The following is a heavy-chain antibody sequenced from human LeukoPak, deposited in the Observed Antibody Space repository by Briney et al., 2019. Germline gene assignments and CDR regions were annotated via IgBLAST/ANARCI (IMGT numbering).Heavy chain of an antibody. Sequence: GGSLRLSCAASGFTFSSYSMNWVRQAPGKGLEWVSSISSSSSYIYYADSVKGRFTISRDNAKNSLYLQMNSLRAEDTAVYYCARESRIIVAAIQQYYFDYWGQGTLVTVSS. CDR1: GFTFSSYS. D-gene: IGHD5-12*01. CDR3: ARESRIIVAAIQQYYFDY. J-gene: IGHJ4*02. V-gene: IGHV3-21*01. CDR2: ISSSSSYI.